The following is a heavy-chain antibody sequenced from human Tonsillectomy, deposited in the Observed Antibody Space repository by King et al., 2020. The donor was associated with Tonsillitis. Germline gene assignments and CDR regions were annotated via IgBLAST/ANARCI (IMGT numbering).Heavy chain of an antibody. D-gene: IGHD1-1*01. Sequence: VQLVESGGGLVQPGRSLRLSCAVSGFTFDDYAMHWVRQAPGKGLDWFSAINWNSGSIGYSDSVKGRFTISRDNAKNSLYLEMRSLRPEDTALYYCAKDFWNDLDYDYGMDVWGQGTTVTVSS. CDR3: AKDFWNDLDYDYGMDV. CDR1: GFTFDDYA. J-gene: IGHJ6*02. V-gene: IGHV3-9*01. CDR2: INWNSGSI.